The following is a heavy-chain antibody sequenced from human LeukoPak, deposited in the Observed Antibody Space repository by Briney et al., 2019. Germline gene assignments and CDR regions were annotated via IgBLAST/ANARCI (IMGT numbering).Heavy chain of an antibody. CDR1: GFTFSDYY. V-gene: IGHV3-11*01. CDR3: ARVLRYCSGGNCYSGGLGYMDV. Sequence: GGSLRLSCAASGFTFSDYYMSWIRQAPGKGLEWVSYISSSGSTIYYADSVKGRFTISRDNAKNSLYLQMNSLRAEDTAVYCARVLRYCSGGNCYSGGLGYMDVWGKGTTVTISS. CDR2: ISSSGSTI. J-gene: IGHJ6*03. D-gene: IGHD2-15*01.